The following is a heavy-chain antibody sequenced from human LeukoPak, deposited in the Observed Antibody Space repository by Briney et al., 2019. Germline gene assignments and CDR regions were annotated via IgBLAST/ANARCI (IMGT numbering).Heavy chain of an antibody. CDR3: ARVWYYYDSSGYCQFDY. CDR1: GFTFSSYG. J-gene: IGHJ4*02. V-gene: IGHV3-30*02. CDR2: IRYDGSNK. Sequence: PGGSLRLSCAASGFTFSSYGMHWVRQAPGKGLEWVAFIRYDGSNKYYADSVKGRFTISRDNSKNTLYLQMNSLRAEDTAVYYCARVWYYYDSSGYCQFDYWGQGTLVTVSS. D-gene: IGHD3-22*01.